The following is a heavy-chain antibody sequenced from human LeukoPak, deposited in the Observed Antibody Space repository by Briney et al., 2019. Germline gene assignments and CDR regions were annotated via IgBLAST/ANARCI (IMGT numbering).Heavy chain of an antibody. J-gene: IGHJ5*02. V-gene: IGHV3-23*01. CDR1: RFTFSDYA. D-gene: IGHD2-15*01. CDR3: AKARYCSGGTCPEWFDP. CDR2: ISYSGGNT. Sequence: GGSLRLSCAASRFTFSDYAMNWVRQALGRGLEWVSTISYSGGNTYYADPVKGRFTISRDNSKNTLYLQMNSLRAEDTAIYYCAKARYCSGGTCPEWFDPWGQGTLVTVSS.